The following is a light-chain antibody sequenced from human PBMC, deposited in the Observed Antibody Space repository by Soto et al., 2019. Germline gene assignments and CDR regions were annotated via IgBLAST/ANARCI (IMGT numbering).Light chain of an antibody. J-gene: IGKJ1*01. CDR2: AAS. Sequence: IQMTQSPSSLSASVEDRVTITCRASQGIGNYLAWYQQKPGKVPKLLIYAASTLQSGVPSRFSGSGSGTDFTLTINGLQPEDVATYYCQKYNSAPWTFGQGTKVEIK. CDR3: QKYNSAPWT. CDR1: QGIGNY. V-gene: IGKV1-27*01.